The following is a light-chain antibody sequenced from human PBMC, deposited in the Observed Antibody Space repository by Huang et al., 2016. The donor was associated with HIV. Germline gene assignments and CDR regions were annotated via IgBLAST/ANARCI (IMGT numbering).Light chain of an antibody. J-gene: IGKJ3*01. CDR3: QQYNNWRT. CDR1: QSVGTN. V-gene: IGKV3-15*01. Sequence: EMVMTQSPATLSVSPGERATLSCRASQSVGTNLAWYQQKPGQAPSLLIYGASTRSTGIPVRFSGSGSGTEFTLTISSLQSEDFAVYYCQQYNNWRTFGPGTKVDIK. CDR2: GAS.